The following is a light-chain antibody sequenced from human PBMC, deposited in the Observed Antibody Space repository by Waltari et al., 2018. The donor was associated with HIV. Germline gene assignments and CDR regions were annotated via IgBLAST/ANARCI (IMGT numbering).Light chain of an antibody. V-gene: IGKV1-39*01. Sequence: DIQMTQSPSSLSAYVGDRVTITGRASQDMGNFLNWYQQKPGKAPKLRIYAASTLVSGVPSRFSGSGSGTDFTLTISSVQPEDFATYSCQQTYTTPRTFGQGTKVEF. J-gene: IGKJ1*01. CDR1: QDMGNF. CDR3: QQTYTTPRT. CDR2: AAS.